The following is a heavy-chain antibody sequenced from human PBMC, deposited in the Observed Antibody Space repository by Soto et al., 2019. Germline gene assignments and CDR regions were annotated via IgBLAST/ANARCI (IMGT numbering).Heavy chain of an antibody. Sequence: QVQVVESGGGVVQPGRSLRLSCAVTGDTVSDYPLHWVSQAPGKGLAWVGVMFRDENNKRYAESVKGRITISRDNSKNSRSLQMDSLRPDDTAVYYCAKATANWGQGTLVTVSS. J-gene: IGHJ4*02. V-gene: IGHV3-30-3*01. CDR2: MFRDENNK. CDR3: AKATAN. CDR1: GDTVSDYP.